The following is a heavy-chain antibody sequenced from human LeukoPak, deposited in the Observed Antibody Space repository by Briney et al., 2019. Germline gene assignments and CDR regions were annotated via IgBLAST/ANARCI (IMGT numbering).Heavy chain of an antibody. V-gene: IGHV4-59*08. CDR1: GGSISSYY. CDR3: ARPSLDYGGIDAFDF. Sequence: PSETLSLTCTVSGGSISSYYWSWIRQPPGKGLEWIGFVYYSGSTNYNPSLKSRVTISVDTSKNQFSLKLSSVTAADTAVYYCARPSLDYGGIDAFDFWGQGTLVTVSS. D-gene: IGHD4-23*01. J-gene: IGHJ3*01. CDR2: VYYSGST.